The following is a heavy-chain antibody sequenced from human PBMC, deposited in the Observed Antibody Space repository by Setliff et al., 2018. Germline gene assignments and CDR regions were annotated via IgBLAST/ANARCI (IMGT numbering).Heavy chain of an antibody. Sequence: GGSLRLSCAASAFTFKNYWMSWVRQAPGKGLEWVANIKGDGTEKFYLASVKGRFTISRDNARNSLYLQMNSLRAEDTAVYYCARDRISRYYDSGAHAFDIWGRGTMVTVSS. CDR3: ARDRISRYYDSGAHAFDI. D-gene: IGHD3-22*01. V-gene: IGHV3-7*03. CDR1: AFTFKNYW. J-gene: IGHJ3*02. CDR2: IKGDGTEK.